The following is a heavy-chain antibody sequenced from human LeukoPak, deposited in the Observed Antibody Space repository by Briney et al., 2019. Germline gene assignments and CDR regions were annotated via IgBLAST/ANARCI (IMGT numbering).Heavy chain of an antibody. CDR1: GGSISSYY. CDR3: ARGGAAGAFDI. CDR2: IYTSGST. V-gene: IGHV4-4*07. Sequence: SETLSLTCTVSGGSISSYYWSWIRQPAGKGLEGIGRIYTSGSTNYNPSLKSRVTMSVDTSKNQFSLKLGSVTAADTAVYYCARGGAAGAFDIWGQGTMVTVSS. D-gene: IGHD6-25*01. J-gene: IGHJ3*02.